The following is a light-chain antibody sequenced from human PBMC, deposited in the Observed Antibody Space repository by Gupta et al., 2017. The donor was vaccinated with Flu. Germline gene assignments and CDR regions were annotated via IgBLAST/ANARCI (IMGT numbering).Light chain of an antibody. CDR2: LNSDGSH. CDR1: RWHSSYA. Sequence: QLVLTHSPSASASLESSVKLTCTLIRWHSSYAIAWHQQQQENGPRDLMKLNSDGSHSKGDGSLDRFSGSSSGAGRYLTITSLQYDDEDDYYCQTWGTGIQVFGGGTKLTVL. V-gene: IGLV4-69*01. J-gene: IGLJ2*01. CDR3: QTWGTGIQV.